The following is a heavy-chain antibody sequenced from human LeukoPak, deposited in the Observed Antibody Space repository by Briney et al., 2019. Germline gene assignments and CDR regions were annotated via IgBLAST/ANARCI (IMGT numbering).Heavy chain of an antibody. J-gene: IGHJ4*02. Sequence: GALRLSCAASEFTVRSSYMSWVRQTPGKGLEWVSVIYSGGDSYHADSVKGRFAISRDYSKNTLYLQMNSLRAEDTAVYYCAKDAYYDSPPDYWGQGTLVTVSS. CDR1: EFTVRSSY. D-gene: IGHD3-16*01. CDR2: IYSGGDS. V-gene: IGHV3-66*01. CDR3: AKDAYYDSPPDY.